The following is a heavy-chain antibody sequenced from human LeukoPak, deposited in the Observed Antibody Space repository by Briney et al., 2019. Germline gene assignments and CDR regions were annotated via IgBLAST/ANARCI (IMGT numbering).Heavy chain of an antibody. CDR2: IYPGDSRI. CDR1: GYSFATYW. CDR3: ACRDLLSTRSGP. V-gene: IGHV5-51*01. Sequence: PGESLKISCKGSGYSFATYWIAWVRQMPGKGLEWMGVIYPGDSRIRYNPSFEGQVTISADKSINTAYLQWSSLKASDTAIYYCACRDLLSTRSGPWGQGTLVTVSS. D-gene: IGHD2-2*01. J-gene: IGHJ5*02.